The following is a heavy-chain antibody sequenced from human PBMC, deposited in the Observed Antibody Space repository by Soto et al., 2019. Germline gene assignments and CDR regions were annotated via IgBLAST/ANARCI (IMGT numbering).Heavy chain of an antibody. Sequence: GGSLRLSCAASRFSLSGHSMDPVRQAPGKGLEWVSTISGSGGNTDYAESVKGRFTISRDNAQNTLHLQMNSLRVEDTAVYYCAKLPRNDAFDIWGQGTMVTVSS. CDR3: AKLPRNDAFDI. CDR2: ISGSGGNT. J-gene: IGHJ3*02. CDR1: RFSLSGHS. V-gene: IGHV3-23*01.